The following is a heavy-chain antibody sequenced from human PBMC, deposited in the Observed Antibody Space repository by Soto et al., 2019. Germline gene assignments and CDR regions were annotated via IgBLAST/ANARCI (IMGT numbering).Heavy chain of an antibody. J-gene: IGHJ6*02. D-gene: IGHD2-15*01. Sequence: QMQLQQWGAGLLKPSETLSLTCAVYGGSLSGYYWSWIRQTPGKGLEWIAEINHSASTSYNPSLKSRATISLDTSKNQIPLNLSSVTAADSAVYYCTRRKTVVVVATRHYYYGLDVWGQGTTVTVSS. CDR2: INHSAST. CDR1: GGSLSGYY. CDR3: TRRKTVVVVATRHYYYGLDV. V-gene: IGHV4-34*01.